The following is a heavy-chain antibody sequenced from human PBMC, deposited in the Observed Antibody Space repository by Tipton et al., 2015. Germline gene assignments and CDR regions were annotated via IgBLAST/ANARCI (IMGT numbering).Heavy chain of an antibody. V-gene: IGHV4-59*12. CDR3: ASNYDSSGGYFDY. CDR1: SDSISKYY. J-gene: IGHJ4*02. Sequence: TLSLTCSVSSDSISKYYWSWIRQPPGKELEWIGYIQYSGSTNYNPSLKSRVTISVDKSKNQFSLKLSSVTAADTAVYYCASNYDSSGGYFDYWGQGTLVTVSS. CDR2: IQYSGST. D-gene: IGHD3-22*01.